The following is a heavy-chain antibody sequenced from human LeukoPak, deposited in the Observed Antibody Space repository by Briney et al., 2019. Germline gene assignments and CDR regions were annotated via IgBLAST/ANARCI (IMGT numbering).Heavy chain of an antibody. V-gene: IGHV3-23*01. Sequence: GGSLRLSCAASGFTFSSYAMSWVRQAPGKGLEWVSDVSGSGGSTYYADSVKGRFTISRDNSKNTLYLQMNSLGAEDTAVYYCAKSAAAAGRTYFDSWGQGTLVTVSS. J-gene: IGHJ4*02. CDR2: VSGSGGST. CDR1: GFTFSSYA. D-gene: IGHD6-13*01. CDR3: AKSAAAAGRTYFDS.